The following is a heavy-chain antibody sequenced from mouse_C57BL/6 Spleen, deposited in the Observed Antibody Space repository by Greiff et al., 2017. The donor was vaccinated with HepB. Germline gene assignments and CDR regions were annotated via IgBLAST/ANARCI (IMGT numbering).Heavy chain of an antibody. CDR3: ARSSPYDYDDYYAMDY. CDR2: IYPGSGST. Sequence: LQQPGAELVKPGASVKMSCKASGYTFTSYWITWVKQRPGQGLEWIGDIYPGSGSTNYNEKFKSKATLTVDTSSSTAYMQLSSLTSEDSAVYYCARSSPYDYDDYYAMDYWGQGTSVTVSS. D-gene: IGHD2-4*01. J-gene: IGHJ4*01. CDR1: GYTFTSYW. V-gene: IGHV1-55*01.